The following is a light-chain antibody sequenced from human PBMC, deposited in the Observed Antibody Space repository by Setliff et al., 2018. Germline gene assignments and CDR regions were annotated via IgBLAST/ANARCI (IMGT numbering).Light chain of an antibody. CDR3: QSYDSILSAYV. V-gene: IGLV1-40*01. Sequence: SVLTQPPSVSGAPGQRVTISCTGSSSNIGAGHNVHWYQQLPGTAPKLLIHGNTNRPSGVPDRFSGPRSGTSASLAITGLQAEDEAEFYCQSYDSILSAYVFGTGTKVTVL. J-gene: IGLJ1*01. CDR2: GNT. CDR1: SSNIGAGHN.